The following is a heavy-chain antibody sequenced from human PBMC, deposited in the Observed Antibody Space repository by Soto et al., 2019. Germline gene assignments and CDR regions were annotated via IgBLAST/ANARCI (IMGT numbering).Heavy chain of an antibody. CDR2: IDPSDSYT. J-gene: IGHJ6*02. D-gene: IGHD2-15*01. CDR3: ARRFVGYCSGGSCYSDSYYYGMDV. V-gene: IGHV5-10-1*01. Sequence: GYSFTSYWISWVRQMPGKGLEWMGRIDPSDSYTNYSPSFQGHVTISADKSISTAYLQWSSLKASDTAMYYCARRFVGYCSGGSCYSDSYYYGMDVWGQGTTVTVSS. CDR1: GYSFTSYW.